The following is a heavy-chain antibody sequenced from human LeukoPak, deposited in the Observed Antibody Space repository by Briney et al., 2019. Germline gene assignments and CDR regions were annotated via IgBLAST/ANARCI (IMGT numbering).Heavy chain of an antibody. CDR1: GGSISGDY. CDR2: IYTSGST. CDR3: ARGGAARYNWFDH. Sequence: SETLSLTCTVSGGSISGDYWSWIRQPAGKGLEWIGRIYTSGSTNYNPSLKSRVTISVDTSKNQFSLKLSSVTAADTAVYYCARGGAARYNWFDHWGQGTLVTVSS. J-gene: IGHJ5*02. D-gene: IGHD6-6*01. V-gene: IGHV4-4*07.